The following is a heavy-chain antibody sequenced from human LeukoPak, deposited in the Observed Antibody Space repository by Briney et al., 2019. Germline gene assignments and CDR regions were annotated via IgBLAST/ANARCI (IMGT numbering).Heavy chain of an antibody. CDR3: AKDNDYDSSGYTY. D-gene: IGHD3-22*01. J-gene: IGHJ4*02. CDR1: GFTFSSYA. Sequence: GGSLRLSCAASGFTFSSYAMSWVRQAPGKGLGWVSAISGSGGSTYYADSVKGRFTISRDNSKNTLYLQMNSLRAEDTAVYYCAKDNDYDSSGYTYWGQGTLVTVSS. CDR2: ISGSGGST. V-gene: IGHV3-23*01.